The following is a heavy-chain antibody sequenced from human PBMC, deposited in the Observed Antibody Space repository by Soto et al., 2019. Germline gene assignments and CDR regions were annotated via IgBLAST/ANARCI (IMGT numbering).Heavy chain of an antibody. CDR3: ARGQSGSYSFDY. Sequence: EVQLVESGGVIVQPGGSVRLSCAASGFTLSSFWIHWVRQASGKGLVWVSRINGDGSTTNYADSLKGRFTISRDNAKNTVFLQVNSLRAEDTAVYYCARGQSGSYSFDYWGQGTLVTVSS. J-gene: IGHJ4*02. CDR1: GFTLSSFW. D-gene: IGHD3-10*01. V-gene: IGHV3-74*01. CDR2: INGDGSTT.